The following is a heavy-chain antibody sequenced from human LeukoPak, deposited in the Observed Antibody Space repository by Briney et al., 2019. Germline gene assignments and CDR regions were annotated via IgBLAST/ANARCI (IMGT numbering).Heavy chain of an antibody. CDR2: IIPILGIA. V-gene: IGHV1-69*04. J-gene: IGHJ4*02. Sequence: SVKVSCKASEGSFSTYVLTWVRQAPGQGLEWMGRIIPILGIANYAQKFQGRVTITADKSTSTAYMELSSLRSEDTAVYYCARFSQRWGTNYLDYGGRETLATVSS. CDR3: ARFSQRWGTNYLDY. D-gene: IGHD2-8*01. CDR1: EGSFSTYV.